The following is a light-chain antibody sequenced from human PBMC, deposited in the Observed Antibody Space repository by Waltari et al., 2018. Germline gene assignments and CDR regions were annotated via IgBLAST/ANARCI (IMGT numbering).Light chain of an antibody. J-gene: IGKJ2*01. CDR1: QSVSNNY. V-gene: IGKV3-20*01. CDR2: GAS. Sequence: ENVLTQSPGTLSLSPGERGTLSCRASQSVSNNYLAWYQQKPGQAPRLLIYGASTRISGIPDRFSGSGSGTDFTLSINRLEHGDSAVYYCQQYGSSPYTFGQGTKLEIK. CDR3: QQYGSSPYT.